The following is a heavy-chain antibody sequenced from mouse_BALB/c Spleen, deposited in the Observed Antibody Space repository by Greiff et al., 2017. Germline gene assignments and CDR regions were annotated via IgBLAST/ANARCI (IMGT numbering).Heavy chain of an antibody. Sequence: VQLQQSGAELMKPGASVKISCKATGYTFSSYWIEWVKQRPGHGLEWIGEILPGSGSTNYNEKFKGKATFTADTSSNTAYMQLSSLTSEDSAVYYGARGGDYGSSYRAMDYWGQGTSVTVSS. CDR3: ARGGDYGSSYRAMDY. CDR2: ILPGSGST. V-gene: IGHV1-9*01. J-gene: IGHJ4*01. D-gene: IGHD1-1*01. CDR1: GYTFSSYW.